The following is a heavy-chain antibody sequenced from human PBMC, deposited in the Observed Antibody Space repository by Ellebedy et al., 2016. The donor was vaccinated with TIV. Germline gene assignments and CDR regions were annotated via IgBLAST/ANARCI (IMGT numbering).Heavy chain of an antibody. CDR1: GGSISNYY. CDR3: ARHVEMEWLLSPVYGMDV. CDR2: IYYSWST. D-gene: IGHD3-3*01. Sequence: SETLSLTCTVSGGSISNYYWSWIRQPPGKGLEWIGYIYYSWSTNYNTSLKSRVTISVDTSKNQFSLKLSSVTAADTAVYYCARHVEMEWLLSPVYGMDVWGQGTTVTVSS. V-gene: IGHV4-59*08. J-gene: IGHJ6*02.